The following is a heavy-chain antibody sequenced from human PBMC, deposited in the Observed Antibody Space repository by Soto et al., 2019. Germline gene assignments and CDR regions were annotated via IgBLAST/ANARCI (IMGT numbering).Heavy chain of an antibody. CDR1: GGSISSGGYY. Sequence: PSETLSLTCTVSGGSISSGGYYWSWIRQHPGKGLEWIGYIYYSGSTYYNPSLKSRVTISVDTSKNQFSLKLSSVTAADTAVYYCARAADSSSWDWFDPWGQGTLVTVSS. CDR2: IYYSGST. J-gene: IGHJ5*02. V-gene: IGHV4-31*03. D-gene: IGHD6-13*01. CDR3: ARAADSSSWDWFDP.